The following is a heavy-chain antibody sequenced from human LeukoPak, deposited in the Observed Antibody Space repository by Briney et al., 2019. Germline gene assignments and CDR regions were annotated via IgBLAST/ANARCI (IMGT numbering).Heavy chain of an antibody. V-gene: IGHV1-2*06. CDR2: INPNSGGT. CDR3: AREGRDTAMVIRSFDY. Sequence: ASVKVSCKASGYTFTGYYMHWVRQAPGQGLEWMGRINPNSGGTNYAQKFQGRVTMTRDTSISTAYMELSRLRSDDTAVYYCAREGRDTAMVIRSFDYWGQGTLVTVSS. CDR1: GYTFTGYY. D-gene: IGHD5-18*01. J-gene: IGHJ4*02.